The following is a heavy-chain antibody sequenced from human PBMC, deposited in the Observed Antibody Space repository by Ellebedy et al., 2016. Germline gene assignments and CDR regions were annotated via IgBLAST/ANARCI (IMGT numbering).Heavy chain of an antibody. D-gene: IGHD3-10*01. CDR2: VNTFSGNT. CDR1: GYTFTTFS. Sequence: ASVKVSXKASGYTFTTFSITWVRQVPGQGLEWMGFVNTFSGNTKFAQKFQGRVSMTTDSSTHTAYMDLRSLRSDTAMYYCAKTSGWGYGENWGQGTLVTVSS. V-gene: IGHV1-18*04. J-gene: IGHJ4*02. CDR3: AKTSGWGYGEN.